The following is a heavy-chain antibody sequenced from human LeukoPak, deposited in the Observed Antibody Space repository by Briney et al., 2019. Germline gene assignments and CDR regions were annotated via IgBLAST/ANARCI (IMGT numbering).Heavy chain of an antibody. Sequence: PGGSLRLSCAASGFSFRSYAMSWVRQAPGKGLEWVSGISGSGGNTYYADSVKGRFTISRDNSKNTLYLQMNSLRAEDTAVYYCAKDEAGVPTVTLFDYWGQGTLVTVSS. J-gene: IGHJ4*02. V-gene: IGHV3-23*01. CDR2: ISGSGGNT. CDR1: GFSFRSYA. D-gene: IGHD4-17*01. CDR3: AKDEAGVPTVTLFDY.